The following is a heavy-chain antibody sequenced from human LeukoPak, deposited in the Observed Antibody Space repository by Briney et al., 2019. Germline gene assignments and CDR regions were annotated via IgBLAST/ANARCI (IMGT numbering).Heavy chain of an antibody. Sequence: SETLSLTCTVSGGSVSCGSYYWRWIRQPPGKGLEWIGYIYYSGSTNYNPSLKSRVTISVATSKDQFSLKLSSVTAADTAVYYCARDRRDFWSGYRGMDVWGQGTTVTVSS. V-gene: IGHV4-61*01. CDR2: IYYSGST. CDR1: GGSVSCGSYY. J-gene: IGHJ6*02. CDR3: ARDRRDFWSGYRGMDV. D-gene: IGHD3-3*01.